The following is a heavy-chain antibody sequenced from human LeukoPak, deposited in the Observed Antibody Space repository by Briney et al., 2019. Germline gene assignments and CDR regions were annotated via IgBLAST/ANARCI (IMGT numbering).Heavy chain of an antibody. CDR1: GGSIRSYY. D-gene: IGHD3-16*02. CDR2: IYYSGST. V-gene: IGHV4-59*01. Sequence: SETLSLTCTVSGGSIRSYYWSWIRQPPGKGLEWIGYIYYSGSTNYNPSLKSRVTISVDTSKNQFSLKLSSVTAADTAVYYCARVPSDRPFGGVIAYFDYWGQGTLVTVSS. J-gene: IGHJ4*02. CDR3: ARVPSDRPFGGVIAYFDY.